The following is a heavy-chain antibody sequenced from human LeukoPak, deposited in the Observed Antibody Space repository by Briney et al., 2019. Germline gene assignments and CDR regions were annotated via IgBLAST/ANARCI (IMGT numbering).Heavy chain of an antibody. V-gene: IGHV3-66*01. Sequence: PGGSLRLSCSASGFTVSSNYISWVRQAPGRGLEWVSVIYSGGSTYYADSVKGRFTISRDNSKNTRYLQMNSLGAEDTAVYYCARDPTAIKPTNFDYWGQGTLVTVSS. CDR2: IYSGGST. CDR3: ARDPTAIKPTNFDY. CDR1: GFTVSSNY. J-gene: IGHJ4*02. D-gene: IGHD5-18*01.